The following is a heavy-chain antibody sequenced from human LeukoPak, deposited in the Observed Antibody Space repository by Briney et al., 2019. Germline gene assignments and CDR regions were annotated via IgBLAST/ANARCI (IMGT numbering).Heavy chain of an antibody. CDR1: GGSISSSTYY. J-gene: IGHJ4*02. CDR3: ASVDYNWNYFHF. Sequence: PSETLSLTCTVSGGSISSSTYYWGWIRQPPGQGLEWIGSIFYSGSTYYNPSLKGRVTISVDTSKNQFSLKLSSVTATDTAVYYCASVDYNWNYFHFWGQGTLVTVSS. CDR2: IFYSGST. V-gene: IGHV4-39*01. D-gene: IGHD1-20*01.